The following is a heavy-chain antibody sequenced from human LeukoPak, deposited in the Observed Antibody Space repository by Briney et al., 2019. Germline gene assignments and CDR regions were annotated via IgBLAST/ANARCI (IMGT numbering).Heavy chain of an antibody. CDR1: GFSFDDYA. Sequence: GGSLRLSCAASGFSFDDYAMHWVRQVPGKGLEWVSGLSWNTISMGYADSVKGRFTISRDNAKNSLYLQMNSPRPEDTALYYCVNDRTYYYDSNGYFDYWGQGTLVTVSS. CDR2: LSWNTISM. CDR3: VNDRTYYYDSNGYFDY. D-gene: IGHD3-22*01. J-gene: IGHJ4*02. V-gene: IGHV3-9*01.